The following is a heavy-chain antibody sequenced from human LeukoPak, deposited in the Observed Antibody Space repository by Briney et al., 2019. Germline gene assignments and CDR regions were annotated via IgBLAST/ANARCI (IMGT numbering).Heavy chain of an antibody. D-gene: IGHD5-18*01. CDR2: ISSSSSYI. CDR1: GFTFSSYS. J-gene: IGHJ4*02. V-gene: IGHV3-21*01. Sequence: GGSLRLSCAASGFTFSSYSMNWVRQAPGKGLEWVSSISSSSSYIYYADSVKGRFTISRDNAKNSLYLQMTSLRAEDTAVYYCASRRGYSYGDSFSGDYWGQGTLVTVSS. CDR3: ASRRGYSYGDSFSGDY.